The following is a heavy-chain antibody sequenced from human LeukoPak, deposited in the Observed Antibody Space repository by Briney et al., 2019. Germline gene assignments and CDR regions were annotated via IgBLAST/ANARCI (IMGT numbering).Heavy chain of an antibody. CDR2: FDPEEGET. D-gene: IGHD6-13*01. J-gene: IGHJ6*03. Sequence: ASVTVSCQVSGYTLTELSMHWVRQAPGKRLEGMGGFDPEEGETIYAQKYQGRVTRTEATSTDTSYMELSSLRSEDTAVYYSATGYSSSWPLPSRYYIDVWGKGTTVTVSS. V-gene: IGHV1-24*01. CDR3: ATGYSSSWPLPSRYYIDV. CDR1: GYTLTELS.